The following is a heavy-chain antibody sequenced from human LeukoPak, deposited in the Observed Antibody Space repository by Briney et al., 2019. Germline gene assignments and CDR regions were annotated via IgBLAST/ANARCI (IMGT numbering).Heavy chain of an antibody. CDR1: GFTFDDYA. CDR3: ARGPRINTAMVPALFDY. J-gene: IGHJ4*02. Sequence: PGGSLRLSCAASGFTFDDYAMHWVRQAPGKGLEWVSYISSSSSTIYYADSVKGRFTISRDNAKNSLYLQMNSLRAEDTAVYYCARGPRINTAMVPALFDYWGQGTLVTVSS. D-gene: IGHD5-18*01. V-gene: IGHV3-48*04. CDR2: ISSSSSTI.